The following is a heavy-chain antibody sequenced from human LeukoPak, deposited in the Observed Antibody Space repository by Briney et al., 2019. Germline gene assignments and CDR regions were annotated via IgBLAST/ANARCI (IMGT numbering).Heavy chain of an antibody. Sequence: PGGSLRLSCAASGFTFSSHAMSWVRLAPGKGLEWVSAISDSGGNTYYADSVKGRFTISRDNSKNTLYLQMDSLRAEDTAVYYCATLRLSDHFGYWGQGTLVTVSS. V-gene: IGHV3-23*01. J-gene: IGHJ4*02. CDR2: ISDSGGNT. CDR3: ATLRLSDHFGY. CDR1: GFTFSSHA. D-gene: IGHD2-15*01.